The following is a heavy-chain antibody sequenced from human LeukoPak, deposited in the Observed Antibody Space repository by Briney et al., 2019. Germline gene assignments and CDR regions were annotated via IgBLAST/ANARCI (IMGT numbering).Heavy chain of an antibody. CDR2: ISYDGSNT. CDR1: GFTFNNYG. V-gene: IGHV3-30*03. J-gene: IGHJ3*02. CDR3: ARDGYSSGWPHDAFDI. Sequence: GGSLRLSCAASGFTFNNYGMHWVRQAPGKGLEWVAIISYDGSNTYYADSVKGRFTISRDNSKNTLYLQMNSLRAEDTAVYYCARDGYSSGWPHDAFDIWGQGTMVTVSS. D-gene: IGHD6-19*01.